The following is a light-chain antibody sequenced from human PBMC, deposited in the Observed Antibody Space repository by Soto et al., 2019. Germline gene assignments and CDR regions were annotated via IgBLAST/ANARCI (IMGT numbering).Light chain of an antibody. CDR1: QSVGTN. V-gene: IGKV3-15*01. CDR3: QQYGSSPPYT. J-gene: IGKJ2*01. CDR2: DAS. Sequence: EIVMTQSPATLSVSPGDRAALSCRASQSVGTNFAWYQQKPGQAPRLLIYDASTRATGIPARFSGSGSGTEFTLTISRLEPEDFAVYYCQQYGSSPPYTFGQGTKLEIK.